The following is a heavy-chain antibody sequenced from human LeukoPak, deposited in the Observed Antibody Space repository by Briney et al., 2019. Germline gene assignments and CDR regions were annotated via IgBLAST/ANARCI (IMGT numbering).Heavy chain of an antibody. Sequence: SSETLSLTCAVSGGSISSGGYSWSWIRQPPGKGLEWIGYIYHSGSTYYNPSLKSRVTISVDRSKNQFSLKLSSVTAADTAVYYCATSPLKDYGDNNWFDPWGQGTLVTVSS. CDR1: GGSISSGGYS. CDR3: ATSPLKDYGDNNWFDP. J-gene: IGHJ5*02. V-gene: IGHV4-30-2*01. D-gene: IGHD4-17*01. CDR2: IYHSGST.